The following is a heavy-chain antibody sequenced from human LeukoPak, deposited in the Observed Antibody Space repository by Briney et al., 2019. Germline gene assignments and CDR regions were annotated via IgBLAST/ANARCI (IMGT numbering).Heavy chain of an antibody. CDR1: GGSISSYY. Sequence: SETLSLTCTVSGGSISSYYWNWIRQPPGKGLEWIGHVYYSGSTNYNPSLKSRVSISVDTSKNQFSLKLSSVTAADTAIYYCARRRDHYDSSGVSLRSFDLWGRGTLVTVSS. D-gene: IGHD3-22*01. CDR2: VYYSGST. J-gene: IGHJ2*01. V-gene: IGHV4-59*08. CDR3: ARRRDHYDSSGVSLRSFDL.